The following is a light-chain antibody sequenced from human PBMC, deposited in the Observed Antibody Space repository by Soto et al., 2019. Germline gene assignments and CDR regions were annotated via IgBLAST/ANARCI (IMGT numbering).Light chain of an antibody. V-gene: IGLV2-14*01. CDR2: EVS. Sequence: QSVLTQPASVSGSPGQSITISCTGTSSDVGGYNYVSWYQQHPGKAPKLMIYEVSHRPSGVSNRFSGSKSDNTASLTISGLQAEDEADYYCSSYTSISTLYVFGTGTKVTVL. CDR1: SSDVGGYNY. J-gene: IGLJ1*01. CDR3: SSYTSISTLYV.